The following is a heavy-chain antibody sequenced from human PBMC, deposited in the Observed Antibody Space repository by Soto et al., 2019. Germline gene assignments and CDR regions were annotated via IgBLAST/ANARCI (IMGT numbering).Heavy chain of an antibody. CDR1: GFTFSSYA. V-gene: IGHV3-30-3*01. Sequence: GGSLRLSCAASGFTFSSYAMHWVRQAPGKGLEWVAVITYNGGNTYYADSVKGRFTISRDNSKNTLYLQMNSLRAEDTAVYYRAGDTGFDPWGQGTMVTVSS. CDR2: ITYNGGNT. CDR3: AGDTGFDP. J-gene: IGHJ5*02.